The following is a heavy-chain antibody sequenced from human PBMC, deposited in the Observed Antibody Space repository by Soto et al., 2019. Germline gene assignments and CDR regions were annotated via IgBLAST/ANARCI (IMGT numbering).Heavy chain of an antibody. CDR2: IIPILGIA. D-gene: IGHD3-10*01. V-gene: IGHV1-69*08. J-gene: IGHJ4*02. CDR1: GGTFSSYT. CDR3: AREKYYYGSGAVFDY. Sequence: QVQLVQSGAEVKKPGSSVKVSCKASGGTFSSYTISWVRQAPGQGLEWMGRIIPILGIAHYAQKFQGRVTIKAAKSTTTASMVPSSLRSEDTGVYYCAREKYYYGSGAVFDYWGQGNLVTVSS.